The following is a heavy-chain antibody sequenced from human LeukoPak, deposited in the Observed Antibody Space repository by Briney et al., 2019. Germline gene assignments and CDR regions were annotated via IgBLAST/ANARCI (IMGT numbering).Heavy chain of an antibody. D-gene: IGHD2-15*01. CDR1: GGSVSNSLYY. CDR2: VYYSGSI. Sequence: SETLSLTCTVSGGSVSNSLYYWSWLRQPPGRGLEWIGYVYYSGSINYNPSFKSRITISVDTSRNQFSLQLSSVTAADTAVYYCARIHRYCSGGACYVLDNWGQGTLVAVSS. J-gene: IGHJ4*02. CDR3: ARIHRYCSGGACYVLDN. V-gene: IGHV4-61*01.